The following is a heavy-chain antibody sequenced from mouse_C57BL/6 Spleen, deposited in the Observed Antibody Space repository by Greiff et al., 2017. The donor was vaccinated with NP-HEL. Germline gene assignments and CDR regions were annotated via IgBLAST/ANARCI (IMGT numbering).Heavy chain of an antibody. CDR3: TRGYEGAY. J-gene: IGHJ3*01. V-gene: IGHV6-3*01. CDR2: IRLKSDNYAT. Sequence: EVKLMESGGGLVQPGGSMKLSCVASGFTFSNYWMNWVRQSPEKGLEWVAQIRLKSDNYATHYAESVKGRFTISRDDSKSSVYLQMNNLRAEDTGIYYCTRGYEGAYWGQGTLVTVSA. D-gene: IGHD2-10*02. CDR1: GFTFSNYW.